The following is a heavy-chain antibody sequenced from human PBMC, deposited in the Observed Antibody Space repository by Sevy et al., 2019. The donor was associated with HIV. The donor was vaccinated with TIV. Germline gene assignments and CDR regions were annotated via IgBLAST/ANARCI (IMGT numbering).Heavy chain of an antibody. CDR1: GFTFGSYG. CDR3: AKEGYDILTGFEPGNFDS. D-gene: IGHD3-9*01. J-gene: IGHJ4*02. V-gene: IGHV3-30*18. Sequence: GGSLRLSCAASGFTFGSYGMHWVRQAPGKGLEWVAVISYDGTIKSYADSVRGRFSISRDNADSTLYLLMDSLRAEDTAVHYCAKEGYDILTGFEPGNFDSWGQGTLVTVSS. CDR2: ISYDGTIK.